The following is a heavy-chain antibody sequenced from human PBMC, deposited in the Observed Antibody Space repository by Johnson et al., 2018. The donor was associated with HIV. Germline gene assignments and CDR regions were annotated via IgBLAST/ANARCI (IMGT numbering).Heavy chain of an antibody. CDR3: ARRSGYAFDI. J-gene: IGHJ3*02. V-gene: IGHV3-33*01. CDR1: GFTFDTYG. CDR2: IWYDGSNK. D-gene: IGHD5-24*01. Sequence: MQLVESGGGVVQPGRSLRLSCAASGFTFDTYGMHWVRQAPGKGLEWVAVIWYDGSNKYYADSVKGRFTISRDNSNNTLYLQMKSLRAEDTAVYYCARRSGYAFDIWGQGTMVTVSS.